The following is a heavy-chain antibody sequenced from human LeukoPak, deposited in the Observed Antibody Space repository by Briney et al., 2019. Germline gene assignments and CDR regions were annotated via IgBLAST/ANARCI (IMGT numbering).Heavy chain of an antibody. J-gene: IGHJ6*03. CDR2: ISGGGGST. V-gene: IGHV3-23*01. CDR1: GFTFSSYA. D-gene: IGHD3-16*02. Sequence: GGSLRLSCAASGFTFSSYAMTWVRPAPGKGLEWVSGISGGGGSTYYADSVKGRFTISRDNSKNTLYLQMNSLRAEDTAVYYCAKHRYPEYYYYMDVWGKGTTVTVSS. CDR3: AKHRYPEYYYYMDV.